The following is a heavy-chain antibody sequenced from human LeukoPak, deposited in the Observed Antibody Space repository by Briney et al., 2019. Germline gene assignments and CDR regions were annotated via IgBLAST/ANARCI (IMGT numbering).Heavy chain of an antibody. CDR2: IYYSGST. CDR3: AREPHDYGAVPGI. Sequence: PSETLPLTCTVSGGSVSSGSYFWSWIRQPPGKGLEWIGCIYYSGSTNYNPSLKSRVTISVDTSKNQFSLKLSSVTAADTAVYYCAREPHDYGAVPGIWGQGTMVTVSS. D-gene: IGHD4-17*01. V-gene: IGHV4-61*01. CDR1: GGSVSSGSYF. J-gene: IGHJ3*02.